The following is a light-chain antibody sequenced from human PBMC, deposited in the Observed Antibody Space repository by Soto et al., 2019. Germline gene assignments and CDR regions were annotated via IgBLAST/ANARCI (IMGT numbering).Light chain of an antibody. V-gene: IGKV3D-15*02. Sequence: EIVMMQSPATLSVSPGESVTLSCRASQLFSSNLAWYQHKPGQAPRLLISGASNRATGIPERFSGSGSGTDFTLTITRLEPEDFAVYYCQQYDNSFSFGGGTKVDIK. CDR1: QLFSSN. CDR3: QQYDNSFS. J-gene: IGKJ4*01. CDR2: GAS.